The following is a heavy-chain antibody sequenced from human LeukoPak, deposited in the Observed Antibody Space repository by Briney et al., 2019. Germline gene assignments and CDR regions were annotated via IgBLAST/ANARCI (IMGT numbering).Heavy chain of an antibody. Sequence: GGSLRLSCAASGFTFSSYSMNWVRQAPGKGLEWVSSISSSSSYIYYADSVKGRFTTSRDNAKNSLYLQMNSLRAEDTAVYYCARGRGCSSTSCYMGYYYYYMDVWGKGTTVTVSS. CDR2: ISSSSSYI. V-gene: IGHV3-21*01. CDR3: ARGRGCSSTSCYMGYYYYYMDV. D-gene: IGHD2-2*02. J-gene: IGHJ6*03. CDR1: GFTFSSYS.